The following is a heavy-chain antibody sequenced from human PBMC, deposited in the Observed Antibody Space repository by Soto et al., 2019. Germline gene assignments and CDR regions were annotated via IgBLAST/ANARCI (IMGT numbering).Heavy chain of an antibody. D-gene: IGHD5-18*01. Sequence: GPSNKTKWSWIRQSPSRGLEWLGRTYYRSKWYNDYAVSVKSRITINPDTSKNQFSLQLNSVTPEDTAVYYCARGYSYVYPEYYGIDVWG. V-gene: IGHV6-1*01. CDR1: GPSNKTK. J-gene: IGHJ6*01. CDR2: TYYRSKWYN. CDR3: ARGYSYVYPEYYGIDV.